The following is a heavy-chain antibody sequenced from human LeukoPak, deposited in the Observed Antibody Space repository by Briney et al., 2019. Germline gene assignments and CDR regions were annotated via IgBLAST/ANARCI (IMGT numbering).Heavy chain of an antibody. CDR2: INHSGST. J-gene: IGHJ6*02. CDR3: ARGLGTALNYYYYYGMDV. V-gene: IGHV4-34*01. Sequence: PETLSLTCAVYGGSSSGYYWSSSREPPGKGRGWSVEINHSGSTNSHPSLKSRVTISVDTSKNQFSLKLSSVTAADTAVYYCARGLGTALNYYYYYGMDVWGQGTTVTVSS. CDR1: GGSSSGYY.